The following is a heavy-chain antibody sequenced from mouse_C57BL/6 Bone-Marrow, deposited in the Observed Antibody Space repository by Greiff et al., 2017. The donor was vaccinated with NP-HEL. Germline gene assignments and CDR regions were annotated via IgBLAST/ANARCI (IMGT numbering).Heavy chain of an antibody. V-gene: IGHV1-5*01. CDR3: TVNYGSSYWYCDV. CDR2: IYPGNRDT. CDR1: GYTFTSYW. J-gene: IGHJ1*03. D-gene: IGHD1-1*01. Sequence: VQLQQSGTVLARPGASVKMSCKTSGYTFTSYWMHWVKQRPGQGLEWIGAIYPGNRDTSYNQKFKGKAKLTAVTSASTAYMELSSLTNEDSAVYYCTVNYGSSYWYCDVWGTGTTVTVSS.